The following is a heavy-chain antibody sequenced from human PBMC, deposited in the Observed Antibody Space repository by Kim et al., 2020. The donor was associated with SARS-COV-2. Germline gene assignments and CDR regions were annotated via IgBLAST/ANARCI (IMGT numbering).Heavy chain of an antibody. Sequence: SVKVSCKASGGTFSSYAISWVRQAPGQGLEWMGGIIPIFGTANYAQKFQGRVTITADESTSTAYMELSSLRSEDTAVYYCARDRVLGYCSSTSCPYYYYGMDVWGQGTTVTVSS. V-gene: IGHV1-69*13. D-gene: IGHD2-2*01. CDR3: ARDRVLGYCSSTSCPYYYYGMDV. CDR2: IIPIFGTA. J-gene: IGHJ6*02. CDR1: GGTFSSYA.